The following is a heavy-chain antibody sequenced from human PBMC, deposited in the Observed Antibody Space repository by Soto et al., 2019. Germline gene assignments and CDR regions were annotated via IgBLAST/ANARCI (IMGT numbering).Heavy chain of an antibody. V-gene: IGHV5-51*01. CDR2: IYPGDSDT. CDR3: ATYSGSFYYGMDV. CDR1: GDGFTNYW. Sequence: ESLKSSCTGSGDGFTNYWIGWVRDMPGRGLEWMGIIYPGDSDTRYSPSFQGQVTISADKSISTAYLQWSSLKASDTAMYYCATYSGSFYYGMDVWRQGTTVTVSS. J-gene: IGHJ6*02. D-gene: IGHD1-26*01.